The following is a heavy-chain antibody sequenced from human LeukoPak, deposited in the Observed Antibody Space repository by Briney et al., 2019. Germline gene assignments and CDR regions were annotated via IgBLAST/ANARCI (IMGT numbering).Heavy chain of an antibody. CDR2: INWNGVST. V-gene: IGHV3-20*04. CDR3: ARGDSSGWYFDY. Sequence: GGSLRLSCAASGFTFSGYWVTWVRQAPGKGLERVSGINWNGVSTGYADSVKGRFTISKDNAKNSLHLQMNSLRAEDTALYFCARGDSSGWYFDYWGQGTLVTVSS. D-gene: IGHD6-19*01. CDR1: GFTFSGYW. J-gene: IGHJ4*02.